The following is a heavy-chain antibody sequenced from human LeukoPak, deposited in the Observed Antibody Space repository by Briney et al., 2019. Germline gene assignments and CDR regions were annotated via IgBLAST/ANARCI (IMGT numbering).Heavy chain of an antibody. J-gene: IGHJ2*01. CDR3: ARSLIPGRRSFDL. CDR1: GFTFSSFH. CDR2: ISTDGSDN. V-gene: IGHV3-30*04. Sequence: PGKSLRLSCAVSGFTFSSFHLHWVRQAPGKGLEWVAAISTDGSDNYHGDSVKGRFTIARDNPMNTLYLQMNGLRHDDTAVYYCARSLIPGRRSFDLWGRGTLVTVSS. D-gene: IGHD2-15*01.